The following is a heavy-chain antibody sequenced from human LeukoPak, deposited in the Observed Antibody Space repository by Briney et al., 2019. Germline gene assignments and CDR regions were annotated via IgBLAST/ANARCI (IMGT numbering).Heavy chain of an antibody. Sequence: PGGSLRLSCAASGFTFSSYAMTWVRQPPAKGLEWVSVITGCDLSTYYADSVMGRLAISRDNSTNTLYLQMNSLRADDTAVYYCAKHRGSGVAGAGGVESWGQGTLVTVSS. V-gene: IGHV3-23*01. CDR2: ITGCDLST. D-gene: IGHD6-19*01. CDR3: AKHRGSGVAGAGGVES. CDR1: GFTFSSYA. J-gene: IGHJ4*02.